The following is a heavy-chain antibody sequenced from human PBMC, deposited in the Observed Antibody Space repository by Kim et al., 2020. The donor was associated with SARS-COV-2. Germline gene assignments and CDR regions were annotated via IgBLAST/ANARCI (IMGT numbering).Heavy chain of an antibody. CDR3: ARGDYDFSVFWFDP. Sequence: QKLQGRVTMTTDTSTSTAYMELRSLRSDDTAVYYCARGDYDFSVFWFDPWGQGTLVTVSS. J-gene: IGHJ5*02. V-gene: IGHV1-18*01. D-gene: IGHD3-3*01.